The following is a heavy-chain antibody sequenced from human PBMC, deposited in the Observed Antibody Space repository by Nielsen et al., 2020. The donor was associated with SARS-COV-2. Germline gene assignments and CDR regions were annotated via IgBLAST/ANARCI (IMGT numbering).Heavy chain of an antibody. V-gene: IGHV7-4-1*02. D-gene: IGHD3-10*01. CDR1: VYTFSHYV. Sequence: SVKVSCKASVYTFSHYVINWVRQAPGQGLEWMGWMNTDTGDPMYAQDFTGRFVFSLDSSVSTAYLHISGLKPEDTAVYYCARGGIALVRGTPERFDPWGQGTLVTVSS. J-gene: IGHJ5*02. CDR2: MNTDTGDP. CDR3: ARGGIALVRGTPERFDP.